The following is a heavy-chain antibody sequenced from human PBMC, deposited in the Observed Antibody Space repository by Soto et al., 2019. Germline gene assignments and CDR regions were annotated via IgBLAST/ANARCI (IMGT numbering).Heavy chain of an antibody. J-gene: IGHJ4*02. V-gene: IGHV1-24*01. D-gene: IGHD6-6*01. CDR2: FDPEDGET. CDR3: ATVFLGIAARTKYYFDY. Sequence: ASVKVSCKVSGYTLTELSMHWVRQAPGKGLEWMGGFDPEDGETIYAQKFQGRVTMTEDTSTDTAYMELSSLRSEDTAVYYCATVFLGIAARTKYYFDYWGQGTLVTVSS. CDR1: GYTLTELS.